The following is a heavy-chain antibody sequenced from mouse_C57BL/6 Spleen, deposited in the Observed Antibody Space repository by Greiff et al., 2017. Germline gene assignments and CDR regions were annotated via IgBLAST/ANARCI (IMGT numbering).Heavy chain of an antibody. V-gene: IGHV1-52*01. CDR3: ASSLLLGRRAWFAY. Sequence: VQLQQPGAELVRPGSSVKLSCKASGYTFTSYWMHWVKQRPIQGLEWIGNIDPSDSETHYNQKFKDKATLTVDKSSSTAYMQLSSLTSEDSAVYYCASSLLLGRRAWFAYWGQGTLVTVSA. D-gene: IGHD4-1*01. J-gene: IGHJ3*01. CDR1: GYTFTSYW. CDR2: IDPSDSET.